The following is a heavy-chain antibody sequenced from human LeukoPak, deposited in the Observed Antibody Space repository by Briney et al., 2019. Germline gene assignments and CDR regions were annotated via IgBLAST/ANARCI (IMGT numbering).Heavy chain of an antibody. D-gene: IGHD5-12*01. CDR3: ARHGPDSGYDGYYYYYGMDV. Sequence: SETLSLTCTVSGGSISSYYWSWIRQPPGKGLEWIGYIYYSGSTNYNPSLKSRVTISVDTSKNQFSLKLSSVTAADTAVYYCARHGPDSGYDGYYYYYGMDVWGQGTTVTVSS. J-gene: IGHJ6*02. CDR1: GGSISSYY. V-gene: IGHV4-59*08. CDR2: IYYSGST.